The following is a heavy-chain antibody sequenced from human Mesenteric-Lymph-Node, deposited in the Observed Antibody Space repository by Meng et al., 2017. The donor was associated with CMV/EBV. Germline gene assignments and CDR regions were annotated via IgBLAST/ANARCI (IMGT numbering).Heavy chain of an antibody. J-gene: IGHJ3*02. Sequence: GESLKISCAASGFTFSSYAMHWVRQAPGKGLEWVAVISYDGSNKYYADSVKGRFTISRDNSKNTLYLQMNSLRAEDTAVYYCASSWGDKDIVVVPAAKPGDAFDIWGQGTMVTVSS. D-gene: IGHD2-2*01. CDR2: ISYDGSNK. V-gene: IGHV3-30*14. CDR3: ASSWGDKDIVVVPAAKPGDAFDI. CDR1: GFTFSSYA.